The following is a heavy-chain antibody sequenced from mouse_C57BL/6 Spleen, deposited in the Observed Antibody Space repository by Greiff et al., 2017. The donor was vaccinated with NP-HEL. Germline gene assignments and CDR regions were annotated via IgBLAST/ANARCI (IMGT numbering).Heavy chain of an antibody. CDR3: ARDDLGFDY. CDR1: GYTFTDYY. V-gene: IGHV1-76*01. CDR2: IYPGSGNT. Sequence: LVESGAELVRPGASVKLSCKASGYTFTDYYINWVKQRPGQGLEWIARIYPGSGNTYYNEKFKGKATLTAEKSSSTAYMQLSSLTSEDSAVYFCARDDLGFDYWGQGTTLTVSS. J-gene: IGHJ2*01.